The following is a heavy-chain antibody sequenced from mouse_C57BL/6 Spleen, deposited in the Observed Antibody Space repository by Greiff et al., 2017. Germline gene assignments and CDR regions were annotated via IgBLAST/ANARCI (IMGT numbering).Heavy chain of an antibody. CDR2: IRSKSNNYAT. CDR3: MRQGIYDGYWFAY. J-gene: IGHJ3*01. D-gene: IGHD2-3*01. Sequence: EVQLVESGGGLVQPKGSLKLSCAASGFSFNTYAMTWVRQAPGKGLEWVARIRSKSNNYATYYADSVKNRFTISRADTESMLYLQMNNLNTEYTAMYSYMRQGIYDGYWFAYWGQGTLVTVSA. V-gene: IGHV10-1*01. CDR1: GFSFNTYA.